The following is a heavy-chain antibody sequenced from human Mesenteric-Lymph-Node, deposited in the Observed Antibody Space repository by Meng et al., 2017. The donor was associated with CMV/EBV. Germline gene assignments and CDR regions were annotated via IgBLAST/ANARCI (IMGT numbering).Heavy chain of an antibody. CDR3: ARVDHYGDYVDS. CDR2: IFYTGPT. Sequence: SETLSLTCTVSGGSVSSIDYYWSWIRQPPGKGPEWIGYIFYTGPTNYNPSLRGRVTISVDTSKNQFSLKLTSMTAADTAVYYCARVDHYGDYVDSWGQGTLVTVSS. J-gene: IGHJ4*02. D-gene: IGHD4-17*01. V-gene: IGHV4-61*08. CDR1: GGSVSSIDYY.